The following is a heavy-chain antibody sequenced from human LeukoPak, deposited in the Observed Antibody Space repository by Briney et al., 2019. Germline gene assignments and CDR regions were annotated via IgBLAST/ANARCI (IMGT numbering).Heavy chain of an antibody. CDR3: ARLTGATDAFDI. J-gene: IGHJ3*02. CDR2: INPNSGGT. V-gene: IGHV1-2*02. Sequence: ASVKVSCKASGYTFTGYYMHWVRQAPGQGLEWMGWINPNSGGTNYAQKFQGRVTMTRDTSISTAYMELSRLRSDDTAVYYCARLTGATDAFDIWGQGTMVTVSS. CDR1: GYTFTGYY. D-gene: IGHD1-14*01.